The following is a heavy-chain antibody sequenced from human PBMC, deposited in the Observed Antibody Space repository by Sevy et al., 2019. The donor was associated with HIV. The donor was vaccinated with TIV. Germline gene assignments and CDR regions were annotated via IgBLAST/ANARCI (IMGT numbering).Heavy chain of an antibody. V-gene: IGHV4-59*01. Sequence: SETLSLTCNVSGASIRSYSWTWIRQPPGKGLEWIGNIFYRGTTDYNPSLKSRVTISVDTSQNQVSLWVNSVTASDTAVYFCARLESSGEYNCYNHWGQGTPVTVSS. CDR1: GASIRSYS. CDR2: IFYRGTT. D-gene: IGHD2-15*01. CDR3: ARLESSGEYNCYNH. J-gene: IGHJ5*02.